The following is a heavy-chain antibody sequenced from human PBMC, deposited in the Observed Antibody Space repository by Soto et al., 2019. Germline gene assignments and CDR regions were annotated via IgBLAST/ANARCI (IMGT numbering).Heavy chain of an antibody. V-gene: IGHV3-23*01. D-gene: IGHD3-10*01. CDR2: ISGGGDTT. Sequence: GGSLRLSCAASGFTFSNYAMNWVRQAPGKGLEWVSAISGGGDTTYYADSVKGRFTISRGNSKNTLYLQMNSLRAEDTAIYYCAKGSFGFDYWGQGTLVTVSS. J-gene: IGHJ4*02. CDR1: GFTFSNYA. CDR3: AKGSFGFDY.